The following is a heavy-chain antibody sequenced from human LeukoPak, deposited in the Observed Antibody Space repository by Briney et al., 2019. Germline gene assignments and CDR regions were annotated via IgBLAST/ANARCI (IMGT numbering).Heavy chain of an antibody. CDR1: GASVSSYF. CDR3: ARDRDIVTIRYLDV. J-gene: IGHJ2*01. V-gene: IGHV4-59*02. CDR2: IYYSGST. D-gene: IGHD2-15*01. Sequence: SETPSLTCTVSGASVSSYFWTCIRQPPGKGLEYIGYIYYSGSTNYNPSLKSRVTISVDTSKNQFSLKLSSVTAADTAVYYCARDRDIVTIRYLDVWGRGTLVTVSS.